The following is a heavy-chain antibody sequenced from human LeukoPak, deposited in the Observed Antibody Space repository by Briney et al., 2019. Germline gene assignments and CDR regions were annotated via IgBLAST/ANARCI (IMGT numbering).Heavy chain of an antibody. J-gene: IGHJ4*02. CDR1: GLTFSSYS. V-gene: IGHV3-48*01. CDR2: INSRSSTI. Sequence: GGSLRLSCAASGLTFSSYSMNWVRQAPGKGLEWVSYINSRSSTIYYADSVKGRFTISRDNSKGTVYLQMNSLRPEDTAVYYCAKDDAWLQYGNWGRGTLVTVSS. D-gene: IGHD5-24*01. CDR3: AKDDAWLQYGN.